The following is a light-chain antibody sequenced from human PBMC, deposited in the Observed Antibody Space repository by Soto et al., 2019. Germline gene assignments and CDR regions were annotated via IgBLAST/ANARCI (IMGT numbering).Light chain of an antibody. CDR3: QQYSNYPLT. J-gene: IGKJ1*01. V-gene: IGKV1-5*03. Sequence: DIQMTQSPSTLSASVGDRVTITCRASQSISNWLAWYQQNPGEAPKLLIYKASTLESGVPSRFSGSGSGTEFTLTISSLQPDDFATYYCQQYSNYPLTFGHGTKVEIK. CDR1: QSISNW. CDR2: KAS.